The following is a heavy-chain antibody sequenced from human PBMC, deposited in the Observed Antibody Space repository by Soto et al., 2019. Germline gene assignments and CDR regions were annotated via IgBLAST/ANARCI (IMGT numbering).Heavy chain of an antibody. J-gene: IGHJ3*02. CDR3: ARDSYYDVLTGYSRNVFDI. CDR2: INPKSGGT. Sequence: GASVKVSCKASGYTFIGYYMHWVRQAPGQGLEWMGWINPKSGGTIYAQRFQGRVTMTRDTSINTAYMELSRLRPDDTAVYYCARDSYYDVLTGYSRNVFDIWGQGTVVTVSS. D-gene: IGHD3-9*01. V-gene: IGHV1-2*02. CDR1: GYTFIGYY.